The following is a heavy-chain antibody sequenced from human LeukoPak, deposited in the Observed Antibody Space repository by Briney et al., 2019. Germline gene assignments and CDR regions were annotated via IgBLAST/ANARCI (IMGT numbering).Heavy chain of an antibody. V-gene: IGHV3-33*01. J-gene: IGHJ4*02. CDR1: GFTFSSYG. Sequence: GGSLRLSCAASGFTFSSYGMHWVRQAPGKGLEWVAVIWYDGSNKYYADSVKGRFTISRDNSKNTLYLQMNSLRAEDTAVYYCVCAAYLGVGTTSHWGQGTLVTVSS. CDR3: VCAAYLGVGTTSH. D-gene: IGHD1-7*01. CDR2: IWYDGSNK.